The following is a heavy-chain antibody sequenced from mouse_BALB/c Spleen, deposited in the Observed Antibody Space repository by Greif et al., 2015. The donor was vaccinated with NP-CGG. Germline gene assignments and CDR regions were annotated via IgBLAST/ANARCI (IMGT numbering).Heavy chain of an antibody. J-gene: IGHJ4*01. CDR2: IWGDGST. D-gene: IGHD1-1*02. V-gene: IGHV2-6-7*01. Sequence: VKLMESGPGLVAPPQSLSIKCTVSGFSLTGYGVNWVRQPPGKGLEWLGMIWGDGSTDYNSALKSRLSISKDNSKSXVFLKMNSLQTDDTARYYCARHYAHYAMDYWGQGTSVTVSS. CDR1: GFSLTGYG. CDR3: ARHYAHYAMDY.